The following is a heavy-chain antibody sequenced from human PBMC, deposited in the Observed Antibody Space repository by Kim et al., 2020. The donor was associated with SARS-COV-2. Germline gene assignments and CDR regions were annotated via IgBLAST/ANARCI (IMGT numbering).Heavy chain of an antibody. CDR1: GYTFTSYG. Sequence: ASVKVSCKASGYTFTSYGISWVRQAPGQGLEWMGWFSAYNGNTNYAQKLQGRVTMTTDTSTSTAYMELRSLRSDDTAVYYCARRELLGNYYYYYGMDVWGQGTTVTVSS. CDR3: ARRELLGNYYYYYGMDV. V-gene: IGHV1-18*04. J-gene: IGHJ6*02. CDR2: FSAYNGNT. D-gene: IGHD1-26*01.